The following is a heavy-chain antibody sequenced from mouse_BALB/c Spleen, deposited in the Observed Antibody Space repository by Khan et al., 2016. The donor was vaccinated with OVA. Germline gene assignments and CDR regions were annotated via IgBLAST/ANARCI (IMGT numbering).Heavy chain of an antibody. CDR2: ISSGGTYT. CDR3: ARHWVGVMDY. CDR1: GFTFSTYG. D-gene: IGHD1-1*01. J-gene: IGHJ4*01. Sequence: EVELVESGGDLVKPGGSLKLSCTASGFTFSTYGMSWVRQTPDKRLEWVATISSGGTYTYYPDSVMGRFTISRDNAKNTLYLQMSSLGSEDTAMYYCARHWVGVMDYWGQGTSVTVSS. V-gene: IGHV5-6*01.